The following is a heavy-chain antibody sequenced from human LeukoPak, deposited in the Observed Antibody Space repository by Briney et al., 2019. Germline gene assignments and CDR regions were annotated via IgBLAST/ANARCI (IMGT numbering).Heavy chain of an antibody. CDR1: GFTFSSYS. D-gene: IGHD6-13*01. CDR3: ARDQGIAAAGGAFDI. CDR2: ISSSSSYI. J-gene: IGHJ3*02. V-gene: IGHV3-21*01. Sequence: PGGSLRLSCAASGFTFSSYSMNWVRQAPGKGLEWVSSISSSSSYIYYADSVKGRFTISRDNAKNSLYLQMNSLRAEDTAVYYCARDQGIAAAGGAFDIWGQGTMVTVSS.